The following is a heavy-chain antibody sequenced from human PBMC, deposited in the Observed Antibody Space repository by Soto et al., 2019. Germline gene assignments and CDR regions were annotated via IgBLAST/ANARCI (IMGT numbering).Heavy chain of an antibody. CDR1: GGSVSYNSYD. CDR3: ARLVVVAPVANV. D-gene: IGHD2-21*01. J-gene: IGHJ4*02. CDR2: IFYTGTT. Sequence: PSETLSLTCSVSGGSVSYNSYDWGWIRQPAGKGLEWAGGIFYTGTTYYSPSLKDRVSISVDTSKNSFSLNLTSVTAADTAVYFCARLVVVAPVANVWGQGALVTVSS. V-gene: IGHV4-39*01.